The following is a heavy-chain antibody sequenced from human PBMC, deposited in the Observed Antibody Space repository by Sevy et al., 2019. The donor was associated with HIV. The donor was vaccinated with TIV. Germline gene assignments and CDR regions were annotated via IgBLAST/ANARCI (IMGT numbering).Heavy chain of an antibody. D-gene: IGHD3-3*01. J-gene: IGHJ4*02. V-gene: IGHV4-59*13. CDR3: ARYRFWNGYLDY. Sequence: SETLSLTCSVSGGSIGSYYWAWVRQPPGKGLEWIGNIYYTGRVDYNHSLQSRVAMSVDTSKNQFSLALMSVTAADAAVYYCARYRFWNGYLDYWGQRALVTVSS. CDR2: IYYTGRV. CDR1: GGSIGSYY.